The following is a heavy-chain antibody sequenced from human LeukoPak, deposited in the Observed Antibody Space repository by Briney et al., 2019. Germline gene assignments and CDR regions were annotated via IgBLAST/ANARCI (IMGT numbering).Heavy chain of an antibody. J-gene: IGHJ5*02. Sequence: SETLSLTCTVSGGSISSSSYYWGWIRQPPGKGLEWTGSIYHSGSTYYNPSLKSRVTISVDTSKNQFSLKLSSVTAADTAVYYCAAGVPAAMSWFDPWGQGTLVTVSS. CDR1: GGSISSSSYY. V-gene: IGHV4-39*07. D-gene: IGHD2-2*01. CDR3: AAGVPAAMSWFDP. CDR2: IYHSGST.